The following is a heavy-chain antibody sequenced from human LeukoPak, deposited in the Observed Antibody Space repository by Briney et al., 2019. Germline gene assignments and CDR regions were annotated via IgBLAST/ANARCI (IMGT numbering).Heavy chain of an antibody. CDR1: GDSVSSGNYY. V-gene: IGHV4-61*01. CDR3: ARVGIAQRKGWFDP. J-gene: IGHJ5*02. D-gene: IGHD6-13*01. Sequence: SETLSLTCTVSGDSVSSGNYYWSWIRQPPGKGLEWIGYIYYSGSTNYNPSLKSRVTISVDTSKNQFSLKLSSVTAADTAVYYCARVGIAQRKGWFDPWGQGTLVTVSS. CDR2: IYYSGST.